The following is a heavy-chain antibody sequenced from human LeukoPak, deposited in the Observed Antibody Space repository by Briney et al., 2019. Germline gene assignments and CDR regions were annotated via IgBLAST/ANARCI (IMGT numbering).Heavy chain of an antibody. CDR1: GCTFTSYG. D-gene: IGHD3-3*01. CDR3: AREGAYYDFWSGSNWFDP. V-gene: IGHV1-18*01. Sequence: ASVKVSCKASGCTFTSYGISWVRQAPGQGLEWMGWISAYNGNTNYAQKLQGRVTMTTDTSTSTAYMELRSLRSDDTAVYYRAREGAYYDFWSGSNWFDPWGQGTLVTVSS. CDR2: ISAYNGNT. J-gene: IGHJ5*02.